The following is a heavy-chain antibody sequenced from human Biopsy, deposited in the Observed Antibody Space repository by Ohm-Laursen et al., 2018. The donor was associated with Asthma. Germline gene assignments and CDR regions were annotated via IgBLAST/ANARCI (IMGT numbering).Heavy chain of an antibody. V-gene: IGHV3-23*01. Sequence: SLRLSCAASGFAFNNSSMTWVRQAPGKGLEWVSSISVSGVSTFYADSVKGRFTVSRDSSRNTLYLQLSTLRVEDTAVYFCAKNTTERQKANNWFDPWGQGTLVTVSS. D-gene: IGHD4-11*01. CDR1: GFAFNNSS. J-gene: IGHJ5*02. CDR3: AKNTTERQKANNWFDP. CDR2: ISVSGVST.